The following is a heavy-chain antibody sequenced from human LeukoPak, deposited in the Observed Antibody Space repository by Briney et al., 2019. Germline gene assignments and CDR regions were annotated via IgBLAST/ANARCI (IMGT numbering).Heavy chain of an antibody. CDR3: AGDYNWNDGAFDI. CDR1: GITVGSSY. Sequence: HPGGSLRLSCAASGITVGSSYMSWVRQAPGKGLDWVSVIYSGGSTYYADSVKGRFTISRDSSKNTLYLQMSSLRADDTAVYYCAGDYNWNDGAFDIWGQGTMVTVSS. J-gene: IGHJ3*02. V-gene: IGHV3-53*01. CDR2: IYSGGST. D-gene: IGHD1-20*01.